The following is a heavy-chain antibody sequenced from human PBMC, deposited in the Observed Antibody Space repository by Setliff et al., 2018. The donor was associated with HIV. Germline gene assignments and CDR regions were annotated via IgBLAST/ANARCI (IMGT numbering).Heavy chain of an antibody. CDR3: ARGYCGGGICYSPNWLDP. V-gene: IGHV1-18*01. CDR1: GYTFSSYG. J-gene: IGHJ5*02. Sequence: GASVKVSCKASGYTFSSYGISWVRQAPGQGLEWMGWISASNGYTDYGQEFRDRVTLTTDTSTSTAYMELRSLTSDDTAVYYCARGYCGGGICYSPNWLDPWGQGTLVTVSS. D-gene: IGHD2-15*01. CDR2: ISASNGYT.